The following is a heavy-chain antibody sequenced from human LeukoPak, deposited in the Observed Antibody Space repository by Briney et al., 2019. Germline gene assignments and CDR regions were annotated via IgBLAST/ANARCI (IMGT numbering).Heavy chain of an antibody. D-gene: IGHD1-26*01. CDR2: IGGSGDST. J-gene: IGHJ4*01. CDR3: ARGSGSYLHPTDF. Sequence: GGSLRLSCTASGFTFSSYAMNWVRQAPGKGLEWVSSIGGSGDSTYYADSVKGRFTVSRDNSKNTLYLQMNSLRADDTALYHGARGSGSYLHPTDFWGHGTLVTVSS. V-gene: IGHV3-23*01. CDR1: GFTFSSYA.